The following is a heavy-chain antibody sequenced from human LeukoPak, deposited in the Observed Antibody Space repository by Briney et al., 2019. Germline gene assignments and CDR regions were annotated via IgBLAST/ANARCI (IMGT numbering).Heavy chain of an antibody. CDR3: AKLAWAAAGISPGY. J-gene: IGHJ4*02. Sequence: PGGSLRLSCAASGFTFSSNAMSWVRQAPGQGLEWVSSISGSGGSSYYADSVKGRFTISRDNSKNTLYLQMNSLRAEDTAVYYCAKLAWAAAGISPGYWGQGTLVTVSS. V-gene: IGHV3-23*01. CDR2: ISGSGGSS. D-gene: IGHD6-13*01. CDR1: GFTFSSNA.